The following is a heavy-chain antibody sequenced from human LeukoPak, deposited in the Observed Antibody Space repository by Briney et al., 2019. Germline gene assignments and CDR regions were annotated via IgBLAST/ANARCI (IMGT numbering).Heavy chain of an antibody. CDR3: ARRMATVSDAFDI. Sequence: SETLSLTCNVSGDSLTSHFWSWIRQTPGKGLEWIGYVFHSGTTNYSPSLKSRVTISLDTSKKQFYLRLASVTAADTAVYYCARRMATVSDAFDIWGRGTMVSVSS. CDR2: VFHSGTT. V-gene: IGHV4-59*08. CDR1: GDSLTSHF. J-gene: IGHJ3*02. D-gene: IGHD3-16*01.